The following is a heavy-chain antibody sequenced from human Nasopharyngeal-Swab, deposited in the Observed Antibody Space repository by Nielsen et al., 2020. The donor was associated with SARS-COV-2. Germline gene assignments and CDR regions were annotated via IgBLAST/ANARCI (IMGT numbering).Heavy chain of an antibody. CDR3: ARDGGATIFDY. Sequence: GGSLRLSCAASGFTFSSYSMNWVRQAPGKGLGRVSSISSSSSYIYYADSVKGRFTISRDNAKNSLYLQMNSLRAEDTAVYYCARDGGATIFDYWGQGTLVTVSS. V-gene: IGHV3-21*01. D-gene: IGHD1-26*01. J-gene: IGHJ4*02. CDR1: GFTFSSYS. CDR2: ISSSSSYI.